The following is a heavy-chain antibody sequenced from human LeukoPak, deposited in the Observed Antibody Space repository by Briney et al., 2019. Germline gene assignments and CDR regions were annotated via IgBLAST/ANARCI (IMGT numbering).Heavy chain of an antibody. CDR1: GFTFSTYE. V-gene: IGHV3-48*03. D-gene: IGHD3-22*01. CDR3: ARDSMSYDSSGYFAFYFDY. CDR2: ISSSGSTV. Sequence: PGGSLRLSCAASGFTFSTYEMNWVPQAPGKGVEWVSYISSSGSTVCYAGSEKGRFTICRDNAKNSLYLLMNSLRAEDTAFYYCARDSMSYDSSGYFAFYFDYWGQGTLVTVPS. J-gene: IGHJ4*02.